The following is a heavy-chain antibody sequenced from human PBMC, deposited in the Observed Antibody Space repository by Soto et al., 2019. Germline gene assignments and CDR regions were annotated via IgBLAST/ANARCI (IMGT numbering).Heavy chain of an antibody. CDR3: ARDTWTGYADY. Sequence: SETLSLTCTVSGGSISSDDYYWSWIRQPPGKGLEWIGNIYYTGSTHYNPALKSRVIISVDTSKNQLSLKLNSVTAADTAVYYCARDTWTGYADYWGQGTLVTVSS. D-gene: IGHD5-18*01. CDR2: IYYTGST. V-gene: IGHV4-30-4*01. CDR1: GGSISSDDYY. J-gene: IGHJ4*02.